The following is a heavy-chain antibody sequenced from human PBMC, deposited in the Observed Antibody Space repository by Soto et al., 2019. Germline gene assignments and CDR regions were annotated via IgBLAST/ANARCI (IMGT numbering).Heavy chain of an antibody. CDR1: GGSISGYY. CDR3: ARGSVAAPGDS. D-gene: IGHD6-13*01. J-gene: IGHJ5*01. CDR2: IFFSGAT. V-gene: IGHV4-59*01. Sequence: KPSETLSLTCTVSGGSISGYYWSWIRQPPGKGLEWIGYIFFSGATNYSPSLKSRVTISVDTSKNQLSLKLSSVTTADTAVYYCARGSVAAPGDSWGQGTLVTVSS.